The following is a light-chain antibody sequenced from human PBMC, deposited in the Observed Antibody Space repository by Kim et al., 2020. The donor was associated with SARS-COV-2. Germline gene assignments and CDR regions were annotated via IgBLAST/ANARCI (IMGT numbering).Light chain of an antibody. CDR1: QDIANS. CDR3: QKYNSAPWT. CDR2: AAS. Sequence: ASIGDRVTITCRTSQDIANSLAWYQQKPGKVPQVLIYAASTLQSGVPSRFSGSGSGTEFTLTIGSLQTEDVATYYCQKYNSAPWTFGPGTKVDIK. V-gene: IGKV1-27*01. J-gene: IGKJ1*01.